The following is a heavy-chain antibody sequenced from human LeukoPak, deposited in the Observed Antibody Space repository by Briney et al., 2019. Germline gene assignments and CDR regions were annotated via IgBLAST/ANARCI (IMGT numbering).Heavy chain of an antibody. CDR2: VYSNGIT. Sequence: GGSPRLSCAASGFTVSDSYMSWVRQAPGKGLEWVSVVYSNGITYHADSVKGRFAMSRDNSKNTLFLQMNSLRVEDTAVYYCARGYYDSSGYYYPLYYFDYWGQGTLVTVSS. D-gene: IGHD3-22*01. J-gene: IGHJ4*02. V-gene: IGHV3-53*01. CDR3: ARGYYDSSGYYYPLYYFDY. CDR1: GFTVSDSY.